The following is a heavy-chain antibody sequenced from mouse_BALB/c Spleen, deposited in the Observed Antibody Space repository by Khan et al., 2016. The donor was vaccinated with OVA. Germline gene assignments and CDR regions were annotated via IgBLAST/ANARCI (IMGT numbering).Heavy chain of an antibody. Sequence: LVESGPELVKPGASVKISCKASGYTFTDFYINWVKQKPGQGLEWIGWIYPGSGNTKYNEKFKGKATLTVDTSSSTAYMQLSSLTSEDTAVYFCARSSFYPFYFDYWGQGTTLTVSS. CDR1: GYTFTDFY. J-gene: IGHJ2*01. D-gene: IGHD2-1*01. V-gene: IGHV1-84*02. CDR2: IYPGSGNT. CDR3: ARSSFYPFYFDY.